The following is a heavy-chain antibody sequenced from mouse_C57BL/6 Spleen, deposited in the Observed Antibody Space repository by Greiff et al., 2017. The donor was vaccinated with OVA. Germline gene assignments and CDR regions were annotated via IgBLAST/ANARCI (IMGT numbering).Heavy chain of an antibody. V-gene: IGHV1-80*01. Sequence: VQLQQSGAELVKPGASVKISCKASGYAFSSYWMNWVKQRPGQGLEWIGQIYPGDGDTNYNGKFKGTATLTADKSSSTAYMQLSSLTSEDSAVEFCARDYEYYYAMDYWGQGTSVNGSS. CDR1: GYAFSSYW. CDR2: IYPGDGDT. CDR3: ARDYEYYYAMDY. J-gene: IGHJ4*01. D-gene: IGHD1-1*01.